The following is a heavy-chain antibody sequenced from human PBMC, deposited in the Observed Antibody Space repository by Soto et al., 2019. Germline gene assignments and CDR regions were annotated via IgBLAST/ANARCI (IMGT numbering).Heavy chain of an antibody. CDR3: ARHGPSYYYDSSGSLIYYYYYGMDV. CDR2: IYPGDSDT. J-gene: IGHJ6*02. Sequence: PGESLKISCKGSGYSFTSYWIGWVRQMPGKGLEWMGIIYPGDSDTRYSPSFQGQVTISADKSISTAYLQWSSLKASDTAMYYCARHGPSYYYDSSGSLIYYYYYGMDVWGQGTTVTVSS. V-gene: IGHV5-51*01. CDR1: GYSFTSYW. D-gene: IGHD3-22*01.